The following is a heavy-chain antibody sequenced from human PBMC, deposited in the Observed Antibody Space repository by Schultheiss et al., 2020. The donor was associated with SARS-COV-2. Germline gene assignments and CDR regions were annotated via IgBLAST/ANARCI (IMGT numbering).Heavy chain of an antibody. Sequence: SETLSLTCAVSGGSISSGGYSWSWIRQPPGKGLEWIGYIYHSGSTYYIPSLKSRVNISVDRSKNQFSLKLSSVTAADTAVYYCAGGRCTGGECYTGGHDSFDIWGQGTMVTVSS. CDR2: IYHSGST. CDR3: AGGRCTGGECYTGGHDSFDI. V-gene: IGHV4-30-2*01. CDR1: GGSISSGGYS. J-gene: IGHJ3*02. D-gene: IGHD2-8*02.